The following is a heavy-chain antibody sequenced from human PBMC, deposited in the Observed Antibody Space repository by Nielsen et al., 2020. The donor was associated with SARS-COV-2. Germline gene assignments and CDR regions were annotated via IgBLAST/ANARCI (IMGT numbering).Heavy chain of an antibody. CDR3: ARVGGQQLVFEGLEYGMDV. V-gene: IGHV3-48*03. CDR2: IGGNGRNI. J-gene: IGHJ6*02. CDR1: GFSFSSYE. Sequence: GGSLRLSCAASGFSFSSYEMNWVRQAPGKALEWLSYIGGNGRNIFYADSVKGRFTISRDNAENSLSLQMNSLRAEDTAVYYCARVGGQQLVFEGLEYGMDVWGQGTTVTVSS. D-gene: IGHD6-13*01.